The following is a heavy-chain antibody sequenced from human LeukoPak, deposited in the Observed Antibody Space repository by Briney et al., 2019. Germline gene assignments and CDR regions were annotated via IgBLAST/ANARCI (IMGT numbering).Heavy chain of an antibody. V-gene: IGHV4-59*08. CDR3: ARLAPSGHLDY. J-gene: IGHJ4*02. CDR1: GGSISGYY. Sequence: SETLSLTCTVSGGSISGYYWSWIRQPPGKGLEWIAYIYYSGNTNYNPSLKSRVTISVDTSKNQLSLKLSSVTAADTAVYCCARLAPSGHLDYWGQGTLVTVSS. CDR2: IYYSGNT. D-gene: IGHD3-3*01.